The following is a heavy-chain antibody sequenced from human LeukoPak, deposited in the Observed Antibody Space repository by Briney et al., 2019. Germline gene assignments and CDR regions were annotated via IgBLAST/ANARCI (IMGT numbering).Heavy chain of an antibody. Sequence: SETLSLTCTVSGGSISSYYWSWIRQPPGKGLEWIGRIYTSGSTNYNPSLKSRITISVDTSKNQFSLILSSVTAADTAVYYCATTRDYYGMDVWGQGTTVTVSS. CDR3: ATTRDYYGMDV. V-gene: IGHV4-4*08. D-gene: IGHD2-21*01. J-gene: IGHJ6*02. CDR1: GGSISSYY. CDR2: IYTSGST.